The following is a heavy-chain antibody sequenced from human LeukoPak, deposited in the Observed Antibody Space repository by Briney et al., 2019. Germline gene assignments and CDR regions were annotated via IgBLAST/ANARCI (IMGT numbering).Heavy chain of an antibody. V-gene: IGHV4-59*01. D-gene: IGHD1-26*01. CDR1: GGSISSYY. Sequence: PSETLSLTCTVSGGSISSYYWSWIRQPPGKGLEWIGNIYYSGTTNYNPSLKSRVTISVDTSKNQFSLKLSSVTAADTAIYYCARGGSYPGYWGQGNLVTVSS. CDR2: IYYSGTT. J-gene: IGHJ4*02. CDR3: ARGGSYPGY.